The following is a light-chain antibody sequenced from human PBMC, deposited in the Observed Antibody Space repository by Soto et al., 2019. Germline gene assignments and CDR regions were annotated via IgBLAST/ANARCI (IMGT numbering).Light chain of an antibody. CDR3: SSFAGNNNLV. CDR2: EVS. J-gene: IGLJ2*01. Sequence: QSALTQPPSASGSPGQSVTISCTGTSSDVGVYNYVSWYQQHPGKAPKLMIYEVSKWPSGVPDRFSGSKSGTTASLTVSGLQAEDEADYYCSSFAGNNNLVFGGGTKLTVL. V-gene: IGLV2-8*01. CDR1: SSDVGVYNY.